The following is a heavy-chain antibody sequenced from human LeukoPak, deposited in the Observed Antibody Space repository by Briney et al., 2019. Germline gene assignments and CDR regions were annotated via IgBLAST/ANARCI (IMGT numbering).Heavy chain of an antibody. CDR3: ARVQWELLYPDY. D-gene: IGHD1-26*01. V-gene: IGHV3-30-3*01. Sequence: SCKASGYTFTSYYMHWVRQAPGKGLEWVALISYDESYRYYAGSVKGRFTISRDNSKNTLYLQMNSLRAEDTAIYYCARVQWELLYPDYWGQGTLVTVSS. J-gene: IGHJ4*02. CDR2: ISYDESYR. CDR1: GYTFTSYY.